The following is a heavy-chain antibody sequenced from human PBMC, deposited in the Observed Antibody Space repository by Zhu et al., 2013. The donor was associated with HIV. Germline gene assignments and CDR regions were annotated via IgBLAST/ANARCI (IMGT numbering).Heavy chain of an antibody. D-gene: IGHD2-15*01. CDR1: GGTFSSYA. V-gene: IGHV1-69*01. CDR2: IIPIFGTA. CDR3: ARSRGYCSGGSCQPRSFDY. J-gene: IGHJ4*02. Sequence: QVQLVQSGAEVKKPGSSVKVSCKASGGTFSSYAISWVRQAPGQGLEWMGGIIPIFGTANYAQKFQGRVTITADESTSTAYMELSSLRSEDTAVYYCARSRGYCSGGSCQPRSFDYWGQGTLVTVSS.